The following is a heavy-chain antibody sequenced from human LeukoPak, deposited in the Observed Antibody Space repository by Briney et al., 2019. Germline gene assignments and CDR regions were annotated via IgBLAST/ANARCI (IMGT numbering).Heavy chain of an antibody. V-gene: IGHV4-61*01. J-gene: IGHJ4*02. CDR1: GGSVSSGSYY. Sequence: SETLSLTCTVSGGSVSSGSYYWSWIRQPPGKGLEWIGYMYYSGSTYYNPSLKSRVTISVDMSKNQFSLNLSSVTAADTAVYYCARSTRGYIYGPFDYWGRGTLVTVSS. CDR3: ARSTRGYIYGPFDY. CDR2: MYYSGST. D-gene: IGHD5-18*01.